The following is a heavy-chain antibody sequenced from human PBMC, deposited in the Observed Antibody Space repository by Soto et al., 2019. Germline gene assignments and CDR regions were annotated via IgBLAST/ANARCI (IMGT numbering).Heavy chain of an antibody. V-gene: IGHV5-51*01. Sequence: PGESLKISCKGSGYSFTSYWIGWVRQMPGKGLEWMGIIYPGDSDTRYSPSFQGQVTISADKSISTAYLQWSSLKASDTAMYYCATSIAARDYYYYGMDVWGQGTTVTVSS. D-gene: IGHD6-6*01. CDR3: ATSIAARDYYYYGMDV. CDR2: IYPGDSDT. CDR1: GYSFTSYW. J-gene: IGHJ6*02.